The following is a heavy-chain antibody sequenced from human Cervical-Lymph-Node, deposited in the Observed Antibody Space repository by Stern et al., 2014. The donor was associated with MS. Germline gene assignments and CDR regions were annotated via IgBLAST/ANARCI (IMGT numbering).Heavy chain of an antibody. V-gene: IGHV3-30*18. Sequence: QLVQSGGGVVQPGRSLRLSCAASGFTFSNYGMHWVRQAPGKGLEWVAVISKDGSYKLDADSVKGRFTISRDNSNPTLNLQMNSLSSEDTAVYYCAKSASNFAYYYYGMDVWGQGTTVTVSS. CDR2: ISKDGSYK. CDR3: AKSASNFAYYYYGMDV. D-gene: IGHD4-11*01. J-gene: IGHJ6*02. CDR1: GFTFSNYG.